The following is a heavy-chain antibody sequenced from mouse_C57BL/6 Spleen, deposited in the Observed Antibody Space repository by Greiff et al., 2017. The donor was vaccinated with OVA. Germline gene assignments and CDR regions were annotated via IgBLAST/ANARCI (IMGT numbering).Heavy chain of an antibody. CDR3: PRGGNWDDYFDY. D-gene: IGHD4-1*01. Sequence: QVQLQQPGAELVKPGASVKMSCKASGYTFTSYWITWVKQRPGQGLEWIGDIYPGSGSTNYNEKFKSKATLTVDTSSSTAYMQLSSLTSEDSAVYYCPRGGNWDDYFDYWGQGTTLTVSS. CDR1: GYTFTSYW. V-gene: IGHV1-55*01. J-gene: IGHJ2*01. CDR2: IYPGSGST.